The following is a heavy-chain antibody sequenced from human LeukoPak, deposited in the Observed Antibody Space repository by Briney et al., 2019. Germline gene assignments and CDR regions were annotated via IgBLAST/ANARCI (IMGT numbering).Heavy chain of an antibody. CDR3: AREAVALAAFDY. CDR1: GDSVNSGSYY. Sequence: PSETLSLTCTVSGDSVNSGSYYWSWIRQPPGKGLEWIGYIYYSGSTSYSPSLKSRFTISVDTSKNQFSLRVNSVTAADTAVYYCAREAVALAAFDYWGQGTLVTVSS. D-gene: IGHD5-24*01. V-gene: IGHV4-61*01. J-gene: IGHJ4*02. CDR2: IYYSGST.